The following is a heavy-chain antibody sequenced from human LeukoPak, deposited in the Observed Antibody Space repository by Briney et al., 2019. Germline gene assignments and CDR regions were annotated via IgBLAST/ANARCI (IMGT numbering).Heavy chain of an antibody. V-gene: IGHV2-5*01. Sequence: SGPTLVNPTQTLTLTCTFSGFSLSTSGVGVGWIRQPPGKALEWLALIYWNDGKRYSPSLKSRLTITKDTSKNQVVLTMTNMDPVDTATYYCAHRRPGITGTTPFYYYYYYYMDVWGKGTTVTVTS. D-gene: IGHD1-20*01. CDR2: IYWNDGK. J-gene: IGHJ6*03. CDR1: GFSLSTSGVG. CDR3: AHRRPGITGTTPFYYYYYYYMDV.